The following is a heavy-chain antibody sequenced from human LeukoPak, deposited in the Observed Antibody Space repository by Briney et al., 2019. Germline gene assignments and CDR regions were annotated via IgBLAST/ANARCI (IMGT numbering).Heavy chain of an antibody. CDR1: GYTFTGYY. D-gene: IGHD1-26*01. V-gene: IGHV1-2*02. CDR2: INPNSGGT. Sequence: ASVKVSCKASGYTFTGYYMHWVRQAPGQGLEWMGWINPNSGGTNYAQKFQGRVTMTRDTSISTAYMELSSLRSEDTAVYYCASTVGATWNHDYWGQGTLVTVSS. CDR3: ASTVGATWNHDY. J-gene: IGHJ4*02.